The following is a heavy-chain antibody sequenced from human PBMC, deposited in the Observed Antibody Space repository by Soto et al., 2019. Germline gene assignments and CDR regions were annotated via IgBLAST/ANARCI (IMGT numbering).Heavy chain of an antibody. V-gene: IGHV2-5*02. Sequence: QITLNESGPTLVKPTQTLTLTCTFSGFSLTTSGVGVGWIRQSPGKAPEWLALIYWDDDKRYSPSLKSRLTITKDTSKNQVVLTMANLDPADTATYYCAHRVLPTVFGLVTTTAIYFDFWGQGTPVAVSS. D-gene: IGHD3-3*01. CDR1: GFSLTTSGVG. J-gene: IGHJ4*02. CDR2: IYWDDDK. CDR3: AHRVLPTVFGLVTTTAIYFDF.